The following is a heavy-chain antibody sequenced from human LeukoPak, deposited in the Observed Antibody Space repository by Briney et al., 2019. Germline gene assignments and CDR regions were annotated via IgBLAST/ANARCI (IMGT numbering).Heavy chain of an antibody. CDR3: AKALRDSSGFYIYYGMDV. CDR1: GFTFDDYA. J-gene: IGHJ6*02. V-gene: IGHV3-9*01. Sequence: GRSLRLSCSASGFTFDDYAMYWVRQAPGKGLEWVSGITWNSRIVAYADSVKGRFAISRDNAKNSLYLQMNSPRAEDTALYYCAKALRDSSGFYIYYGMDVWGQGTTVTVSS. D-gene: IGHD3-22*01. CDR2: ITWNSRIV.